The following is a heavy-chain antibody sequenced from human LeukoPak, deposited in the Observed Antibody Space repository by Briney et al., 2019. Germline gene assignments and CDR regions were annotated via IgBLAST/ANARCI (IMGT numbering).Heavy chain of an antibody. CDR2: INPNSGGT. V-gene: IGHV1-2*02. CDR3: ARARENIVGATTIFDY. J-gene: IGHJ4*02. CDR1: GGTFSSYA. Sequence: ASVKVSCKASGGTFSSYAISWVRQAPGQGLEWMGWINPNSGGTNYAQKFQGRVTMTRDTSISTAYMELSRLRSDDTAVYYCARARENIVGATTIFDYWGQGTLVTVSS. D-gene: IGHD1-26*01.